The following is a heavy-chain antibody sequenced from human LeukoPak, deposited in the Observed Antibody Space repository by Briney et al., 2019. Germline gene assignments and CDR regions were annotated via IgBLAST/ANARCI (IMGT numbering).Heavy chain of an antibody. J-gene: IGHJ4*02. CDR1: GFTFSNYA. CDR2: ISPSADST. V-gene: IGHV3-23*01. D-gene: IGHD6-13*01. CDR3: AKRESSSSWYNYFDY. Sequence: GGSLRLSCAACGFTFSNYAMSWVRQAPGKGLEWVSAISPSADSTSYADSVKGRFAISRDNSKNTLYLQMDSLRAEDTAVYYCAKRESSSSWYNYFDYWGQGTLVTVSS.